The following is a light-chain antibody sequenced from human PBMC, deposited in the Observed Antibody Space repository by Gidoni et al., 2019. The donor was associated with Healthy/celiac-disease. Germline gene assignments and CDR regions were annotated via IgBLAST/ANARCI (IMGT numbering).Light chain of an antibody. J-gene: IGKJ1*01. V-gene: IGKV3-20*01. CDR2: GAS. CDR1: QSVSSIY. CDR3: QQYVSSPGT. Sequence: EIVLTQSPGTLSLSPGERATLSCRASQSVSSIYLAWYQQKPGQAPRLLSYGASSRATGIPDRFSGSGSGTDFTLTISRLEPEDFAVYYCQQYVSSPGTFGQGTKVEIK.